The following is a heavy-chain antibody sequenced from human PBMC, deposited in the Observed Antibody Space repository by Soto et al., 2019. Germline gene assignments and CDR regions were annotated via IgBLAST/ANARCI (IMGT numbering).Heavy chain of an antibody. CDR3: ARGYLPGGNTFYFDY. D-gene: IGHD2-15*01. V-gene: IGHV4-30-4*01. CDR1: GGSISSGAYY. Sequence: SETLSLTCTVCGGSISSGAYYRSWISQPPGKGLEWIGYIYYSGSTYYNPSLKSRVTISVEKSKNQFSLELTSLTAAFTVVYYCARGYLPGGNTFYFDYWGQGALVTVSS. J-gene: IGHJ4*02. CDR2: IYYSGST.